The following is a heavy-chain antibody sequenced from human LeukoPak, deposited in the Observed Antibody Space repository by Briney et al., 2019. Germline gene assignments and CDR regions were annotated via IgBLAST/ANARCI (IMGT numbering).Heavy chain of an antibody. CDR3: AKDPTSYYYDSSVDY. Sequence: GGSLRLSCAASGFTFSSYSIHWVRQAPGKGLEWVSVTSYDGSNKYYADSVKGRFTISRDNSKNTLYLQMNSLRAEDTAVYYCAKDPTSYYYDSSVDYWGQGTLVTVSS. V-gene: IGHV3-30-3*01. D-gene: IGHD3-22*01. J-gene: IGHJ4*02. CDR2: TSYDGSNK. CDR1: GFTFSSYS.